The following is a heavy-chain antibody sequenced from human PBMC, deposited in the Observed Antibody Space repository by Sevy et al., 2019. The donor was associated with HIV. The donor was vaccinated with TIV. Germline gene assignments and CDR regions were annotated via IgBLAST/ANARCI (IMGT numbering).Heavy chain of an antibody. CDR1: GFTFSTYN. CDR2: ISSGSGFI. J-gene: IGHJ6*02. Sequence: GGSLRLSCATSGFTFSTYNMNWVRQAPGKGLEWVCSISSGSGFIFYADSVKGRFTISRDNAKNSLDLQMNSLRAEDAAVYYCAREKTILEGRYGMDVWGQGTTVTVSS. D-gene: IGHD3-3*01. V-gene: IGHV3-21*01. CDR3: AREKTILEGRYGMDV.